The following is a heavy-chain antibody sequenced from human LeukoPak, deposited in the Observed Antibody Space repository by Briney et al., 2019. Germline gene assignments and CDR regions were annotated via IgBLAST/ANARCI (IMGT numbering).Heavy chain of an antibody. CDR1: GYTFTSYG. CDR2: ISVYNGNT. V-gene: IGHV1-18*01. Sequence: GASVKVSCKASGYTFTSYGISWVRQAPGQGLEWMGWISVYNGNTNYAQKLQGRVTMTTDTSTSTAYMELRSLRSDNTAVYYCARVSASGYYYPFDYCGQGTLVTVSS. D-gene: IGHD1-26*01. J-gene: IGHJ4*02. CDR3: ARVSASGYYYPFDY.